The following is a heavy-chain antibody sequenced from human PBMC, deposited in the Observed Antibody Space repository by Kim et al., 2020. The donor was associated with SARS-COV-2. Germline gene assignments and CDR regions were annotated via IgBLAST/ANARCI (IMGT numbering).Heavy chain of an antibody. D-gene: IGHD3-22*01. Sequence: GGYLRLSCAASGFTFSSYAMSWVRQAPGKGLEWVSAISGSGGSTYYADSVKGRFTISRDNSKNTLYLQMNSLRAEDTAVYYCAKAYDSSGYLYDAFDIWGQGTMVTVSS. CDR3: AKAYDSSGYLYDAFDI. CDR2: ISGSGGST. CDR1: GFTFSSYA. V-gene: IGHV3-23*01. J-gene: IGHJ3*02.